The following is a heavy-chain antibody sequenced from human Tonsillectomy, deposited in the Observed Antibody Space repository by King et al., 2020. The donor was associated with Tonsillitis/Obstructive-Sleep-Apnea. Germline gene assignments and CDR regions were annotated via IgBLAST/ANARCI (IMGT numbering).Heavy chain of an antibody. CDR2: INHSGST. CDR1: GGSFSGYN. V-gene: IGHV4-34*01. J-gene: IGHJ4*02. D-gene: IGHD7-27*01. CDR3: AGQNLWGYYFDY. Sequence: VQLQQWGAGLLKPSETLSLTCAVYGGSFSGYNGTWIRQPPGKGLEWIGEINHSGSTTYDPSLKSQVTISLDTSKNQFSLKLSSVTAADTAVYYCAGQNLWGYYFDYWGQGTPVTVSS.